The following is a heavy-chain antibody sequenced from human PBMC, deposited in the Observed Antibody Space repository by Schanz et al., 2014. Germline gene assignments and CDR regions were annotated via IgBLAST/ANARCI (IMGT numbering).Heavy chain of an antibody. Sequence: EVQLLESGGGLVQPGGSLRLSCAASGFTFSNYWMTWVRQAPGKGLEWVANIKKDGSEKYYVDSVKGRFTISRDNAKNSLCLQMNSLRAEDTAVYYCAKSDAFDIWGQGTLVTVSS. CDR1: GFTFSNYW. CDR3: AKSDAFDI. CDR2: IKKDGSEK. V-gene: IGHV3-7*01. J-gene: IGHJ3*02.